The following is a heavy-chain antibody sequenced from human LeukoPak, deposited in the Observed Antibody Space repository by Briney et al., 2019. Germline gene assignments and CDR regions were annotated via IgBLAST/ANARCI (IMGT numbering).Heavy chain of an antibody. D-gene: IGHD3-22*01. Sequence: SETLSLTCAVYGGSFSGYYWSWIRQPPGKGLEWIGEINHSGSTNYNPSLKSRVTISVDTSKNQFSLKLSSVTAADTAVYYCARHLTMIVVLWGQGTLVTVST. V-gene: IGHV4-34*01. CDR1: GGSFSGYY. CDR2: INHSGST. J-gene: IGHJ4*02. CDR3: ARHLTMIVVL.